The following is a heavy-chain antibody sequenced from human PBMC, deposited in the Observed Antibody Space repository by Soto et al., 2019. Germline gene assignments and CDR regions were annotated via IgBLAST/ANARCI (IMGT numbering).Heavy chain of an antibody. D-gene: IGHD3-22*01. Sequence: QVQLQESGPGLVKPSQTLSLTCTVSGGSISSGGYYWSWIRQHPGKGLEWIGYIYYSGSTYYNPSXXXRVTISVDTSXXQXSXXLSSVTAADTAVYYCARFPDYYDSSPTYYYYGMDVWGQGTTVTVSS. CDR1: GGSISSGGYY. J-gene: IGHJ6*02. CDR2: IYYSGST. V-gene: IGHV4-31*03. CDR3: ARFPDYYDSSPTYYYYGMDV.